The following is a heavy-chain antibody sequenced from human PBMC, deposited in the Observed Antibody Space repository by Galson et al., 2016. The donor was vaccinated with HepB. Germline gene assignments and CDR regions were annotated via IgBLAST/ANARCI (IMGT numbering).Heavy chain of an antibody. CDR2: IYYRSKWNY. V-gene: IGHV6-1*01. Sequence: CAISGDSVSSNSAAWNWIRQSPSRGLEWLGKIYYRSKWNYDYAVSVKSRITINPDTSKNQYSLQLNSVTPEDAAVYYCAPFNYDYWGQGIQVTVSS. J-gene: IGHJ4*02. D-gene: IGHD5-24*01. CDR3: APFNYDY. CDR1: GDSVSSNSAA.